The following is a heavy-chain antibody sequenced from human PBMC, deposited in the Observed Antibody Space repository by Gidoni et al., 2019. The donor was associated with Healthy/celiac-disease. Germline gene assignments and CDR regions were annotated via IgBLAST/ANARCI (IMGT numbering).Heavy chain of an antibody. D-gene: IGHD5-18*01. CDR2: ISSSSSYI. V-gene: IGHV3-21*01. CDR1: GLTFSSHS. Sequence: EVQLVESGGGLVKPGGSLRLSCAASGLTFSSHSMNWVRQAPGKGLEWVSSISSSSSYIYYADSVKGQFTISRDNANNSLYLQMNSLRAEDTAVYYCASPLVFDVDTAMVRDYWGQGTLVTVSS. J-gene: IGHJ4*02. CDR3: ASPLVFDVDTAMVRDY.